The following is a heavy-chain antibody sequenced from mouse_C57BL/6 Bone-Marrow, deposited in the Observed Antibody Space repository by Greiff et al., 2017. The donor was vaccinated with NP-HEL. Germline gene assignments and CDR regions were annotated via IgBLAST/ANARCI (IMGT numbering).Heavy chain of an antibody. CDR3: ARPSYYYFDY. CDR1: GFTFSSYG. V-gene: IGHV5-6*02. D-gene: IGHD1-1*01. J-gene: IGHJ2*01. CDR2: ISSGGSYT. Sequence: DVKLVESGGDLVKPGGSLKLSCAASGFTFSSYGMSWVRQTPDKRLEWVATISSGGSYTYYPDSVKGRFTISRDNAKNTLYLQMSSLKSEDTAMYYCARPSYYYFDYGGQGTTLTVSS.